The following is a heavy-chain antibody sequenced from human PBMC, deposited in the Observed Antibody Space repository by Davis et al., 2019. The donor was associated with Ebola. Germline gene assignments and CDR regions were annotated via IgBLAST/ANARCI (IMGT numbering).Heavy chain of an antibody. V-gene: IGHV3-7*01. Sequence: GESLKISCAVSGFSFTTYWMTWVRQAPGKGLEWVANINQDGSDKYYVDSVEGRFTISRDNAKNSLFLQMNSLTAEDTALYYCAREAPFCGGDCLDYWGQGTLVTVSS. J-gene: IGHJ4*02. CDR3: AREAPFCGGDCLDY. CDR1: GFSFTTYW. D-gene: IGHD2-21*01. CDR2: INQDGSDK.